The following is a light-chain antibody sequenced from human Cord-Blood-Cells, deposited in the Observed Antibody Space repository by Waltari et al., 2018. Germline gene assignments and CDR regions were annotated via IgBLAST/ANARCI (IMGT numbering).Light chain of an antibody. Sequence: QSVLTQPPSASGTPGQRVTISCSGSSSNLGSNTATLYQQLPGTPPKLLIYSNHQRPSGVPDRFSGSKSGTSASLAISGLQSEDEADYYCAAWDDSLNGWVFGGGTKLTVL. CDR3: AAWDDSLNGWV. V-gene: IGLV1-44*01. J-gene: IGLJ3*02. CDR1: SSNLGSNT. CDR2: SNH.